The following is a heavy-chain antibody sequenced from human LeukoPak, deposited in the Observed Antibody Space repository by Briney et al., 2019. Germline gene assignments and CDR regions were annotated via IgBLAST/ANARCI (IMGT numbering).Heavy chain of an antibody. CDR3: AREGGTTRGVVAFDI. Sequence: SVKVSCKASGGTFSSYAISWVRQAPGQGLEWMGGIIPIFGTANYAQKFQGRVTITADESTSTAYMELSSLRSEDTAVYYCAREGGTTRGVVAFDIWGQGTMVTVSS. CDR2: IIPIFGTA. J-gene: IGHJ3*02. V-gene: IGHV1-69*01. D-gene: IGHD1-7*01. CDR1: GGTFSSYA.